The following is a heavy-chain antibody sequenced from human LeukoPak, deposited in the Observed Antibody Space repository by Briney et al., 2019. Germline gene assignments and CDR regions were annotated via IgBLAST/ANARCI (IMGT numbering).Heavy chain of an antibody. D-gene: IGHD4/OR15-4a*01. CDR2: INPGNDNT. CDR1: GYTFTNYA. Sequence: ASVKVSCKTSGYTFTNYAIHWVRQAPGQSLEWMGWINPGNDNTKYSQKFQDRVTFTRDTSATTAFMELSSLRSEHTAVYYCARAPYRARPTYGDYFDYWGQGTLVTVSS. CDR3: ARAPYRARPTYGDYFDY. J-gene: IGHJ4*02. V-gene: IGHV1-3*01.